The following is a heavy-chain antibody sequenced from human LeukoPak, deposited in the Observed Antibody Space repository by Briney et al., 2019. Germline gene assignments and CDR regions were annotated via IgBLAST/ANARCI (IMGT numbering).Heavy chain of an antibody. CDR1: AGSISNYY. J-gene: IGHJ4*02. D-gene: IGHD1-26*01. V-gene: IGHV4-59*08. Sequence: SETLSLTCTVSAGSISNYYWSWIRQPPGKGLEWIGYIYYSGSTNYNPSLKSRVTISVDTSKNQFSLKLSSVTAADTAVYYCARQSRGSGSYSDYWGQGTLVTVSS. CDR3: ARQSRGSGSYSDY. CDR2: IYYSGST.